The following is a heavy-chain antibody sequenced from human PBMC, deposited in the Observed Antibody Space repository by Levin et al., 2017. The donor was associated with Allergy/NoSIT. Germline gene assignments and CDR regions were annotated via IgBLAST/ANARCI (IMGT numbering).Heavy chain of an antibody. Sequence: ASVKVSCKASGYTFTSYGISWVRQAPGQGLEWMGWISAYNGNTNYAQKLQGRVTMTTDTSTSTAYMELRSLRSDDTAVYYCARQFYYDILTGYYQNYYFDYWGQGTLVTVSS. CDR2: ISAYNGNT. CDR3: ARQFYYDILTGYYQNYYFDY. J-gene: IGHJ4*02. D-gene: IGHD3-9*01. V-gene: IGHV1-18*01. CDR1: GYTFTSYG.